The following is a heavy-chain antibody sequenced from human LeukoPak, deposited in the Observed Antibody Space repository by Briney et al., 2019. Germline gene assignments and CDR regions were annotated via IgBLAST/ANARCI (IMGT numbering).Heavy chain of an antibody. Sequence: GGSLRLSCAASGFTFSSYEMNWVRQAPGKGLEWVSYISSSGSTIYYADPVKGRFTISRDNAKKSLYLQMNSLRAEDTAVYYCARVDGDYDYYYYMDVWGKGTTVTVSS. CDR2: ISSSGSTI. D-gene: IGHD4-17*01. J-gene: IGHJ6*03. V-gene: IGHV3-48*03. CDR1: GFTFSSYE. CDR3: ARVDGDYDYYYYMDV.